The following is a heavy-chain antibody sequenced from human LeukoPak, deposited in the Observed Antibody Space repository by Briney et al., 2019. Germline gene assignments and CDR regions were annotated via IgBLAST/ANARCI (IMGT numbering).Heavy chain of an antibody. CDR2: IHPGDSDT. CDR3: ARQSLDGFDY. Sequence: GESLQISCKGSGSSFTSYWIGWVRQLPGKGLEWMGIIHPGDSDTRYSPSFQGQVTISADKSISTAYLQWSSLKASDTAMYYCARQSLDGFDYWGQGTLVTVSS. CDR1: GSSFTSYW. D-gene: IGHD1-1*01. J-gene: IGHJ4*02. V-gene: IGHV5-51*01.